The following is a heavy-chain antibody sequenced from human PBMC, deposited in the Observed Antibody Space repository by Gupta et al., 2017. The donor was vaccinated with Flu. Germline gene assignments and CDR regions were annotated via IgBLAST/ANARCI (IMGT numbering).Heavy chain of an antibody. D-gene: IGHD3-3*01. CDR3: AKDGLRFLAYGMDV. Sequence: QVQLVQSGGGVVQPGRSLRLSCAASGFTFNTYGMHWVRQAPGKGLEWVAFISYDGNSRYYSDSVEGRFIISRDNSNNTLYLNMNSLRSEDTASYYCAKDGLRFLAYGMDVWGQGTTVTVSS. V-gene: IGHV3-30*18. CDR2: ISYDGNSR. J-gene: IGHJ6*02. CDR1: GFTFNTYG.